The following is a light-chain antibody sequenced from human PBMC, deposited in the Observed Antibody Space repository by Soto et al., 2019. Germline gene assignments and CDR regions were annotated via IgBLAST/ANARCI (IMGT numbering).Light chain of an antibody. V-gene: IGKV3-15*01. CDR2: GAS. CDR1: QSISND. CDR3: QQYNNWPPLT. Sequence: EIVMTQAPATLSVSPGERDTLSCRASQSISNDLAWYQQKPGQAPRLVIYGASTRATGVPARFSGSGSGADFTLTISSLQSEDFAVYYCQQYNNWPPLTFGGGTNVEIK. J-gene: IGKJ4*01.